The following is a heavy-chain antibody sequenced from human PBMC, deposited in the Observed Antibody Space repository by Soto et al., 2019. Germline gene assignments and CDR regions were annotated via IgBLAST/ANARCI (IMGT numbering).Heavy chain of an antibody. V-gene: IGHV3-30*18. CDR2: ISYDGSNK. CDR3: AKDPPPYGSGSYQYYYYGMAV. J-gene: IGHJ6*02. D-gene: IGHD3-10*01. Sequence: KGLEWVAVISYDGSNKYYADSVKGRFTISRDNSKNTLYLQMNSLRAEDTAVYYCAKDPPPYGSGSYQYYYYGMAVWGQGTTVTVSS.